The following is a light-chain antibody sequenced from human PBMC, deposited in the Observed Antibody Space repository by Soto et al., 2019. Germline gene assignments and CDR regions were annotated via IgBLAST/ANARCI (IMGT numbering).Light chain of an antibody. V-gene: IGKV1-5*03. CDR3: QEYNSHSRYT. CDR1: QSIISW. J-gene: IGKJ2*01. CDR2: TAA. Sequence: DIQMTQSPSTLSASVGDRVTITCRASQSIISWLAWYQQKPGKAPKLLIYTAASLESGVPSRCSGSGSGREFTLTISSLQPDDFATYYCQEYNSHSRYTFGQGTKLEIK.